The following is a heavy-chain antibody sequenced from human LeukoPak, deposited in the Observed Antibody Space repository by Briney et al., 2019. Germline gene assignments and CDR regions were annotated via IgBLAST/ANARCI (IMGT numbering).Heavy chain of an antibody. CDR3: AREIAAAGTYHYHYGMDV. Sequence: SETLSLTCTVSGGSISSYYWSWIRHPPGKGLEWIGYIYYSGSTNYNPSLKSRVTISVDTSKNQFSLKLSSVTAADTAVYYCAREIAAAGTYHYHYGMDVWGKGTTVTVSS. CDR1: GGSISSYY. J-gene: IGHJ6*04. CDR2: IYYSGST. V-gene: IGHV4-59*13. D-gene: IGHD6-13*01.